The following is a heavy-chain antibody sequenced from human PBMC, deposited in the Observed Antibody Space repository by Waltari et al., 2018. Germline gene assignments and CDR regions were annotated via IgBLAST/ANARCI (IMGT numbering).Heavy chain of an antibody. CDR2: INTNTGNP. V-gene: IGHV7-4-1*02. CDR1: GYTFTSYA. J-gene: IGHJ6*02. Sequence: QVQLVQSGSELKKPGASVKVSCKSSGYTFTSYALNWVRQAPGQGLEWMGWINTNTGNPTYAQGFTGRFVFSLDISGSTASLQISSLKAEDTAVYYCASEHSRGMDVWGQGTTVIVSS. CDR3: ASEHSRGMDV.